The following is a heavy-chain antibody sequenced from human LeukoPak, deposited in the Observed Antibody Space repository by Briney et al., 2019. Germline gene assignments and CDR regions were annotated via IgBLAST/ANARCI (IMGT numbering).Heavy chain of an antibody. CDR2: ISWNSGSI. D-gene: IGHD6-13*01. Sequence: GRSLRLSCAASGFTFDDYAMHWVRQAPGKGLEWVSGISWNSGSIGYADSVKGRFTISRDNAKNSLYLQMNSLRAEDTAVYYCAKATGSAISAAAYDYWGQGTLVTVSS. CDR1: GFTFDDYA. CDR3: AKATGSAISAAAYDY. J-gene: IGHJ4*02. V-gene: IGHV3-9*01.